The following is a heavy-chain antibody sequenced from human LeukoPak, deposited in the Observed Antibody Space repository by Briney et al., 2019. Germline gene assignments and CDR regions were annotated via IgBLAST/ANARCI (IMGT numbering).Heavy chain of an antibody. V-gene: IGHV4-59*01. CDR2: IYYSGST. CDR1: GGSISSYY. J-gene: IGHJ4*02. D-gene: IGHD3-3*01. CDR3: ARVGGPYYDFWSGYHTQGPIDY. Sequence: SETLSLTCTVSGGSISSYYWSWIRQPPGKGLEWIGYIYYSGSTNYNPSLKSRVTISVDTSKNQFSLKLSSVTAADTAVYYCARVGGPYYDFWSGYHTQGPIDYWGQGTLVTVSS.